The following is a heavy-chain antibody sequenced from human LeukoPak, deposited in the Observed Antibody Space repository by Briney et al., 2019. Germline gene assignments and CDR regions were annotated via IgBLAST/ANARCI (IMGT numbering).Heavy chain of an antibody. CDR2: IIPILGIA. J-gene: IGHJ3*02. D-gene: IGHD3-3*01. V-gene: IGHV1-69*04. CDR3: AKDTGSPADAITMEDNAFDI. Sequence: GASVKVSCKASGGTFSSYAISWVRQAPGQGLEWMGRIIPILGIANYAQKFQGRVTITADKSTSTAYMELSSLRSEDTAVYYCAKDTGSPADAITMEDNAFDIWGQGTMVTVSS. CDR1: GGTFSSYA.